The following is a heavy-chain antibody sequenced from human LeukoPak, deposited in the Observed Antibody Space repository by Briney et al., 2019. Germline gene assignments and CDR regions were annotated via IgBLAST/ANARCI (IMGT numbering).Heavy chain of an antibody. V-gene: IGHV4-4*07. Sequence: SESLSLTCTVSGGSISSYYWSWIRQPAGKGLEWIGRIYTSGSTNYNPSLKSRVTMSVDTSKNQFSLKLSSVTAADTAVYYCAREGYYDSSGYYQTDHAFDIWGQGTMVTVSS. CDR1: GGSISSYY. CDR2: IYTSGST. D-gene: IGHD3-22*01. CDR3: AREGYYDSSGYYQTDHAFDI. J-gene: IGHJ3*02.